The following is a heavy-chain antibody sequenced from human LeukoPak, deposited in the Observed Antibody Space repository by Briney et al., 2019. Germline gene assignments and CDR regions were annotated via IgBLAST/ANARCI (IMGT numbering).Heavy chain of an antibody. J-gene: IGHJ4*02. CDR3: ARSWDARLNFDY. CDR2: IYSGGTT. V-gene: IGHV3-66*02. D-gene: IGHD1-26*01. CDR1: GFTISRNY. Sequence: EGSLRLSCAASGFTISRNYMNWVRQAPGKGLEWVAVIYSGGTTYYADSVKGRFTISRDNSKNTLYLQVDSLRVEDTAVYYCARSWDARLNFDYWGQGTLVTVSS.